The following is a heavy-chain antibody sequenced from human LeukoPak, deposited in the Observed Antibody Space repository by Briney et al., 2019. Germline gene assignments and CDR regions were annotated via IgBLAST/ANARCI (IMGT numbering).Heavy chain of an antibody. Sequence: GGSLRLSCAASGFTFSSYAMSWVRQAPGKGLEWVSTISFSGDSTYYADSVKGRFTISRDNSQNTLYLQMNRLRGEDTAVYYCARGGYYAMDVWGQGTTVTVSS. J-gene: IGHJ6*02. CDR1: GFTFSSYA. V-gene: IGHV3-23*01. CDR3: ARGGYYAMDV. CDR2: ISFSGDST.